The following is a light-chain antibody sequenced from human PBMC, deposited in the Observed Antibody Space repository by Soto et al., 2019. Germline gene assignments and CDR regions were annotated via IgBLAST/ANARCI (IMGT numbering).Light chain of an antibody. Sequence: QSVLTQPASVSGSPGQSITISCTGTSSDVGGYNYVSWYQQHPGKAPKLMIYDVSNRPSGVSNRFSGSKSGNTASLTISGLQAEDEADYYCSPYTSSSTSYVFGTGTKVT. J-gene: IGLJ1*01. V-gene: IGLV2-14*01. CDR3: SPYTSSSTSYV. CDR2: DVS. CDR1: SSDVGGYNY.